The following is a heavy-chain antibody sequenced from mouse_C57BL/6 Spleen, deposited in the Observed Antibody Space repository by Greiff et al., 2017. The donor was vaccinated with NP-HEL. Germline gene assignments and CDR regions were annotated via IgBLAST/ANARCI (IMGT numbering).Heavy chain of an antibody. J-gene: IGHJ2*01. CDR1: GFTFSSYA. Sequence: EVHLVESGGGLVKPGGSLKLSCAASGFTFSSYAMSWVCQTPEKRLEWVATISDGGSYTYYPDNVKGRFTISRDNAKNNLYLQMSHLKSEDTAMYYCARDGESPFDYWGQGTTLTVSS. CDR3: ARDGESPFDY. CDR2: ISDGGSYT. V-gene: IGHV5-4*01.